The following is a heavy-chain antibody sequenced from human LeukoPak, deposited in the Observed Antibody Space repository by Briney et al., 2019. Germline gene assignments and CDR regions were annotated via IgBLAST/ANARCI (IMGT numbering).Heavy chain of an antibody. Sequence: PGGSLRLSCAASGFTFSTYAMNWVRQAPGKGLEWVSATSATGDTTSYAGSVKGGFIISRDNSKNTLYLQMSTLRAEDTAVYYCAKDRDIYSGSYYYFDYWGQGTLVTVSS. D-gene: IGHD1-26*01. CDR1: GFTFSTYA. CDR3: AKDRDIYSGSYYYFDY. J-gene: IGHJ4*02. V-gene: IGHV3-23*01. CDR2: TSATGDTT.